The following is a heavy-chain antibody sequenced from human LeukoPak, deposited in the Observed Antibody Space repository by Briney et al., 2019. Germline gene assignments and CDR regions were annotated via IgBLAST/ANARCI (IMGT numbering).Heavy chain of an antibody. D-gene: IGHD5-12*01. CDR2: LSGSGGST. V-gene: IGHV3-23*01. CDR3: AKDSYSGYDLYFDY. J-gene: IGHJ4*02. Sequence: GGSLRLSCAASGFSFSSYAMSWVRQAPGKGLDWVSALSGSGGSTYYADSVKGRFTISRDNSKNTLYLQMNSLRAEDTAVYDCAKDSYSGYDLYFDYWGQGTLVTVSS. CDR1: GFSFSSYA.